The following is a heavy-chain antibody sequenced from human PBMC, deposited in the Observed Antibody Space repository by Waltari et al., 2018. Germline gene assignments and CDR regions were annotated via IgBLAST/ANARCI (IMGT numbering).Heavy chain of an antibody. V-gene: IGHV1-46*01. CDR1: GYTFSRYY. J-gene: IGHJ4*02. CDR3: AMGATPRRDFDY. D-gene: IGHD1-26*01. Sequence: VQLVQSGAEVKKPGASVKVSCKASGYTFSRYYMHLVRQSPGQGLEWMGIINPSGGSTSYEQKFQDRVTMTRDTSTSTVYMELSSLRSEDTAVYCCAMGATPRRDFDYWGQGTLVTVSS. CDR2: INPSGGST.